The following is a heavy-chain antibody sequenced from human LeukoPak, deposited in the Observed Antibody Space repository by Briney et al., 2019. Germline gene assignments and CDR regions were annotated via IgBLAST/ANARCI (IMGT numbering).Heavy chain of an antibody. CDR2: INPNSGGT. V-gene: IGHV1-2*06. J-gene: IGHJ4*02. CDR1: GYTFTGYY. CDR3: ARSPSPGGGSSRY. D-gene: IGHD6-6*01. Sequence: ASVKVSCKASGYTFTGYYMHWVRQAPGQGLEWIGRINPNSGGTNYAQKFQGRVTMTRDTSISTAYMELSRLRSDDTAVYYCARSPSPGGGSSRYWGQGTLVTVSS.